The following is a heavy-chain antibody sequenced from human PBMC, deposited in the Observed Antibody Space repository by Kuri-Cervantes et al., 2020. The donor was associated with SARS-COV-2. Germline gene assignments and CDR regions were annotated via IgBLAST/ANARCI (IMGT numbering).Heavy chain of an antibody. D-gene: IGHD4-17*01. V-gene: IGHV3-23*01. CDR2: ISGSGGST. J-gene: IGHJ4*02. CDR1: GFTFSSYA. CDR3: AKEGGDGDYADYYFDY. Sequence: GGSLRLSCAASGFTFSSYAMSWVRQAPGKGLEWVSAISGSGGSTYYADSVEGRFTISRDNSKNTLYLQTNSLRAEDTAVYYCAKEGGDGDYADYYFDYWGQGTLVTVSS.